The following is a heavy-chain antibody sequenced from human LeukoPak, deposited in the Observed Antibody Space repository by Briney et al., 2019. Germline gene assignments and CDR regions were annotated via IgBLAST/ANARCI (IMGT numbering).Heavy chain of an antibody. J-gene: IGHJ3*02. Sequence: PGGSLRLSCAASGFTFSSYGMSWVRQAPGKGLEWVSAISGSGGGTYYADSVKGRFTISRDNSKNTLYLQMNSLRAEDTAVYYCANLFSGSSYAFDIWGQGTMVTVSS. CDR3: ANLFSGSSYAFDI. CDR1: GFTFSSYG. D-gene: IGHD6-13*01. CDR2: ISGSGGGT. V-gene: IGHV3-23*01.